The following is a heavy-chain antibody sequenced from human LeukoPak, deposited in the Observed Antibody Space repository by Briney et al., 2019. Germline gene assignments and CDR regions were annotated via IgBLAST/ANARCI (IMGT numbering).Heavy chain of an antibody. CDR2: ISGSGGST. Sequence: PGGSPRLSCAVSGFTFGSYAMSWVRQAPGKGLEWVSGISGSGGSTYYADSVKGRFTISRDNSKNTLYLQMNSLRAEDTAVYYCAIRAVITPYFDYWGQGTLVTVSS. J-gene: IGHJ4*02. D-gene: IGHD1-26*01. CDR3: AIRAVITPYFDY. CDR1: GFTFGSYA. V-gene: IGHV3-23*01.